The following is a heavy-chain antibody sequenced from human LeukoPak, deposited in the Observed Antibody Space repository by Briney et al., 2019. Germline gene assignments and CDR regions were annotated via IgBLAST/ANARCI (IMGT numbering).Heavy chain of an antibody. CDR1: GGSISSSSYY. D-gene: IGHD2-15*01. CDR2: IYYSGST. J-gene: IGHJ2*01. V-gene: IGHV4-39*01. Sequence: SETLSLTCTVSGGSISSSSYYWGWIRQPRGKGLEWIGSIYYSGSTYYNPSLKSRVTISVDTSKNQFSPKVSSVTVADTAVFHCARHHCSGGSCDWYFDLCGRGTLVTVSS. CDR3: ARHHCSGGSCDWYFDL.